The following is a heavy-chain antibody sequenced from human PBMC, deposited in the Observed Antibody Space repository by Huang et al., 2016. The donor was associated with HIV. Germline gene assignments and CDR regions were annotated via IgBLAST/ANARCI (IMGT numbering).Heavy chain of an antibody. D-gene: IGHD3-3*01. CDR1: GGTFKNA. V-gene: IGHV1-69*13. Sequence: QVQLVQSGAEVKKPGSSVKVSCKVSGGTFKNAISWVRQAPGQGLEWMGGIIPIFGKPNYARKVQGRVTITADESTSIAYMELSSLRSEDTAVYYCARGAPDLDSHLDHWGQGTLVTVSS. CDR3: ARGAPDLDSHLDH. J-gene: IGHJ4*02. CDR2: IIPIFGKP.